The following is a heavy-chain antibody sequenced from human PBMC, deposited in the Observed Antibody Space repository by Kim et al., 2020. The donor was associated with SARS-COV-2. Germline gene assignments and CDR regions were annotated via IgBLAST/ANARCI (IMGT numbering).Heavy chain of an antibody. D-gene: IGHD4-4*01. Sequence: ASVKVSCKASGYTFTSYYMHWVRQAPGQGLEWMGIINPSGGSTSYAQKFQGRVTMTRDTSTSTVYMELSSLRSEDTAVYYCARDHPSHDYSNYAQRWYYGMDVWGQGTTVTVSS. V-gene: IGHV1-46*01. CDR1: GYTFTSYY. CDR3: ARDHPSHDYSNYAQRWYYGMDV. J-gene: IGHJ6*02. CDR2: INPSGGST.